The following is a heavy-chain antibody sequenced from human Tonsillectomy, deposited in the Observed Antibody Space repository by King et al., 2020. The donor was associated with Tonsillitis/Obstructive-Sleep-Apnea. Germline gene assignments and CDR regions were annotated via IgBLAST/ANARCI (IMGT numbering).Heavy chain of an antibody. CDR1: GFTVSNEY. CDR2: IYSGGST. V-gene: IGHV3-53*01. D-gene: IGHD2-15*01. CDR3: ASGYCSGGSCPHYYYMDV. J-gene: IGHJ6*03. Sequence: VQLVESGGGLIQPGGSLRLSCAASGFTVSNEYMSWVRQAPGKGLEWVSVIYSGGSTYYADSVKGRFTISRDNSKNTVYLQMSSLRAEDTAVYYCASGYCSGGSCPHYYYMDVWGKGTPVTVS.